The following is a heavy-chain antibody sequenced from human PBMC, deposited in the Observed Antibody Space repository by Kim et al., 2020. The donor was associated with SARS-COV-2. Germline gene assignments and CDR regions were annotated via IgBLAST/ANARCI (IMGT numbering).Heavy chain of an antibody. CDR2: INHSGST. J-gene: IGHJ4*02. CDR1: GGSFSGYY. D-gene: IGHD2-8*01. Sequence: SETLSLTCAVYGGSFSGYYWSWIRQPPGKGLEWIGEINHSGSTNYNPSLKSRVTISVDTSKNQFSLKLSSVTAADTAVYYCARGPEYGVNWGQGTLVTVSS. V-gene: IGHV4-34*01. CDR3: ARGPEYGVN.